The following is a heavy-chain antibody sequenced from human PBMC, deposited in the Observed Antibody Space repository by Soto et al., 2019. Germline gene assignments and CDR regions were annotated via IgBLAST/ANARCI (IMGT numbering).Heavy chain of an antibody. Sequence: QVQLQESGPGLVKPSETLSLTCNVSGDSMSKYYWSWVRQPAGKGLEWIGGIWTSGSTNYNPSLKSRVTMSIDTSNKHCSLDLKSVTAADTAVYYCARTVGAAYYFDFWGQGVLVTVSS. J-gene: IGHJ4*02. CDR3: ARTVGAAYYFDF. V-gene: IGHV4-4*07. D-gene: IGHD3-16*01. CDR1: GDSMSKYY. CDR2: IWTSGST.